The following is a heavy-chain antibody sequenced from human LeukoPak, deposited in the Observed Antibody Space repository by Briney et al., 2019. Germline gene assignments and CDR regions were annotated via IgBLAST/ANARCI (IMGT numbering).Heavy chain of an antibody. J-gene: IGHJ4*02. CDR3: ARGRGLLLALFDY. V-gene: IGHV4-34*01. CDR2: INHSGST. D-gene: IGHD2-21*01. CDR1: GGSFSGYY. Sequence: SETLSLTCAVYGGSFSGYYWSWIRQPPGKGLEWIGEINHSGSTNYNPSLKSRVTISVDTSKNQFSLKLSSVTAADTAVYYCARGRGLLLALFDYWGQGTLVTVSS.